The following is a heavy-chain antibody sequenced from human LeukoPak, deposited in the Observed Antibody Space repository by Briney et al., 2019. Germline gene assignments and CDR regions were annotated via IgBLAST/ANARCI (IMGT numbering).Heavy chain of an antibody. Sequence: PGGSLRLSCAASGFTFSNYWMSWVRQAPGKGLEWVAHIQQDGSEKNYVGSVKGRFTISRDNAKNSLLLQMGGLRAEDSAVYYCARDKMTGDSYFDFWGQGALVTVSS. V-gene: IGHV3-7*01. J-gene: IGHJ4*02. D-gene: IGHD7-27*01. CDR3: ARDKMTGDSYFDF. CDR2: IQQDGSEK. CDR1: GFTFSNYW.